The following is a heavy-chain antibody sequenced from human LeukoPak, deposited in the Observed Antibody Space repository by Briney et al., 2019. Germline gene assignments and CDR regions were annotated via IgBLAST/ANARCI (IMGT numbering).Heavy chain of an antibody. J-gene: IGHJ4*02. CDR3: AKDSPSRTATTEVPVDY. Sequence: GGSLRLSCAASGFSFRAYTMNWVRQAPGQGLEWVASISSSSSYIYFANSVRGRLSISRDNAKNSLYLQMNSLRAEDTAVYYCAKDSPSRTATTEVPVDYWGQGTLVTVSS. CDR2: ISSSSSYI. CDR1: GFSFRAYT. V-gene: IGHV3-21*01. D-gene: IGHD1/OR15-1a*01.